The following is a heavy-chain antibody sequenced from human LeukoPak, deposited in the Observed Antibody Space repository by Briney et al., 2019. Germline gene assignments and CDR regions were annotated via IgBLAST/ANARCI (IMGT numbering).Heavy chain of an antibody. Sequence: GGSLRLSCAASGFTFDDYGMNWVRQAPGKGLEWVSSISSSSSYIYYADSVKGRFTISRDNAKNSLYLQMNSLRAEDTAVYYCARERGGYSSGWSSYYFDYWGQGTLVTVSS. V-gene: IGHV3-21*01. J-gene: IGHJ4*02. CDR2: ISSSSSYI. CDR1: GFTFDDYG. D-gene: IGHD6-19*01. CDR3: ARERGGYSSGWSSYYFDY.